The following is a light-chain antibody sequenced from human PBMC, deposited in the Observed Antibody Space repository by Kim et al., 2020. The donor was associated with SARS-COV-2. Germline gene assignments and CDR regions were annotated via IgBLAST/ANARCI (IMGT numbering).Light chain of an antibody. CDR3: QSYDSSNWV. CDR2: EDN. CDR1: SGSIASNC. Sequence: GKTVTISCTRSSGSIASNCVQWYQQRPGSSPTTVIYEDNQRPSGVPDRFSGSIDSSSNSASLTISGLKTEDEADYYCQSYDSSNWVFGGGTQLTVL. V-gene: IGLV6-57*01. J-gene: IGLJ3*02.